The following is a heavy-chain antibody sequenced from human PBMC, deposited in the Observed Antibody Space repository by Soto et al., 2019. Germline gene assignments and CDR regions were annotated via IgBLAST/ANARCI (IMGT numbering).Heavy chain of an antibody. J-gene: IGHJ3*01. Sequence: EGSLRLSCAASEFTFRSYWMHWVRQSPGKGLVWVSRISGDGSSTNYADSVKGRFTISRDNAKNTVYLQIDSLRAEDTAVYYCARSLPGTYGAFDFWGQGTMVTVSS. V-gene: IGHV3-74*01. CDR1: EFTFRSYW. D-gene: IGHD1-7*01. CDR2: ISGDGSST. CDR3: ARSLPGTYGAFDF.